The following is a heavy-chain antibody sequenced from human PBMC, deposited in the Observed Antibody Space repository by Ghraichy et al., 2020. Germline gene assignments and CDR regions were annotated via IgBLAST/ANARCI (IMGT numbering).Heavy chain of an antibody. CDR3: ARHAYGANEVYFQH. J-gene: IGHJ1*01. D-gene: IGHD4-23*01. CDR1: GGSISSSSYY. Sequence: SETLSLTCTVSGGSISSSSYYWGCIRQPPGKGLEWIGSIFYSGSTYYNPSLKSRLTISVDTSKNQFSLKLSSVTAADTAVYFCARHAYGANEVYFQHWGQGTLVTVSS. CDR2: IFYSGST. V-gene: IGHV4-39*01.